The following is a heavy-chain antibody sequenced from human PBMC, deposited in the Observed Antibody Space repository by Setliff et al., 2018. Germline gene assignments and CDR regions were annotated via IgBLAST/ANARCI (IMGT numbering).Heavy chain of an antibody. J-gene: IGHJ4*02. CDR1: GYTFTSHY. V-gene: IGHV1-46*01. Sequence: ASVKVSCKASGYTFTSHYMHWVRQAPGLGLEWMGTINPSSGRTSYAQKFQGRVTMTRDTSTSTVYMDMNSLRAEDTAVYYCARVYAYSYGFDSWGQGTQVTVSS. CDR3: ARVYAYSYGFDS. D-gene: IGHD5-18*01. CDR2: INPSSGRT.